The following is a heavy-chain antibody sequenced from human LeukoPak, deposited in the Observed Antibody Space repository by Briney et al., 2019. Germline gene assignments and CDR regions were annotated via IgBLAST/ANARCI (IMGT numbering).Heavy chain of an antibody. V-gene: IGHV1-18*01. J-gene: IGHJ4*02. D-gene: IGHD2-2*01. CDR2: ISGYNGIT. CDR3: ARGGRWGVVVPAAFHY. Sequence: ASVKVSCKASGNTFTSYGISWVRQAPGQGLEWMGWISGYNGITNYAQKFQGRVTMTTDTSTSTAYMELSRLRSDDTAVYYCARGGRWGVVVPAAFHYWGQGTLVTVSS. CDR1: GNTFTSYG.